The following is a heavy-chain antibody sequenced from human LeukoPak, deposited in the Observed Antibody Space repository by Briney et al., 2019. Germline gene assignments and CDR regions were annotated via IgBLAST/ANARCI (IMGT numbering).Heavy chain of an antibody. CDR3: ARDSHSSSWYDVGLDY. J-gene: IGHJ4*02. CDR1: GGSISSSSYY. Sequence: SETLSLTCTVSGGSISSSSYYWGWIRQPPGEGLEWIGSIYYSGSTYYNPSLKSRVTISVDTSKNQFSLKLSSVTAADTAVYYCARDSHSSSWYDVGLDYWGQGTLVTVSS. V-gene: IGHV4-39*07. D-gene: IGHD6-13*01. CDR2: IYYSGST.